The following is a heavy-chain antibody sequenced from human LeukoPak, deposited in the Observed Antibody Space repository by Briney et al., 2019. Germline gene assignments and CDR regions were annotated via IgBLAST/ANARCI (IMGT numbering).Heavy chain of an antibody. V-gene: IGHV4-61*02. CDR3: AREFRGGGNSGIFDY. J-gene: IGHJ4*02. D-gene: IGHD4-23*01. CDR2: IYTSGTT. CDR1: GGPIGSGSYY. Sequence: SETLSLTCTVSGGPIGSGSYYWSWIRQPAGKRLEWIGRIYTSGTTHYNPSLKSRVTISLDTSRSQFSLKLTSATAAETAVYYCAREFRGGGNSGIFDYWGQGTLVTVSS.